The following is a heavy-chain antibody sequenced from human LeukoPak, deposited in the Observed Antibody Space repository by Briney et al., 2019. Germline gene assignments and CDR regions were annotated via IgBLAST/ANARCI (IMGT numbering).Heavy chain of an antibody. V-gene: IGHV3-74*01. CDR3: VRAGSGFDY. CDR1: GFTFSSYW. CDR2: IDFETDTT. Sequence: PGGSLRLSCVASGFTFSSYWMHWVRQAPGKGLEWVSRIDFETDTTTYAGSVKGRFTISRDNTKNTLYLQMDSLRDEDAAVYYCVRAGSGFDYWGQGTLVTVTP. J-gene: IGHJ4*02. D-gene: IGHD2-15*01.